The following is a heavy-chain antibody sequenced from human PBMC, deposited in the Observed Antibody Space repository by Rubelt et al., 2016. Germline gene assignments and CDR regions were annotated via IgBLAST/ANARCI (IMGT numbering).Heavy chain of an antibody. J-gene: IGHJ6*02. D-gene: IGHD2/OR15-2a*01. CDR1: GDSVNRNY. Sequence: QVQLQESGPGLVKPSETLSLTCSVSGDSVNRNYWSWIRQAPDKGLEWIGYIYYIGSTNYNPSLKSRLTISVDTSKNQFSLHLSSVTAADTAVYYCARGITVKTRNIGMLGPGMDVWGQGTTVTVSS. V-gene: IGHV4-59*02. CDR3: ARGITVKTRNIGMLGPGMDV. CDR2: IYYIGST.